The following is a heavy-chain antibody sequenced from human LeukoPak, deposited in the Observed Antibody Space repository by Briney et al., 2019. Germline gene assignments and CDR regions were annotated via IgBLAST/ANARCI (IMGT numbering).Heavy chain of an antibody. V-gene: IGHV4-59*08. CDR3: AKQPHAFDNWFDP. J-gene: IGHJ5*02. CDR1: GGSISSYY. Sequence: PSETLSLTFTVSGGSISSYYWNWIRQPPGKGLEWIGYIYYSESTNYNPSLKSRVTISVDTSKNQFSLKLSSVTAADTAVYYCAKQPHAFDNWFDPWGQGTLVTVSS. D-gene: IGHD3-10*01. CDR2: IYYSEST.